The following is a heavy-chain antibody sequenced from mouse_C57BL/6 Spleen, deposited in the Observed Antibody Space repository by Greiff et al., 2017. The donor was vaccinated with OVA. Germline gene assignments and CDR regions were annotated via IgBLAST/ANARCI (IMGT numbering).Heavy chain of an antibody. V-gene: IGHV1-15*01. D-gene: IGHD1-1*01. J-gene: IGHJ4*01. CDR2: IDPETGGT. Sequence: VQLQQSGAELVRPGASVTLSCKASGYTFTDYEMHWVKQTPVHGLEWIGAIDPETGGTAYNQKFKGKAILTADKSSSTAYMELRSLTSEDSAVYYCTGTTDPSYAMDYWGQGTSVTVSS. CDR1: GYTFTDYE. CDR3: TGTTDPSYAMDY.